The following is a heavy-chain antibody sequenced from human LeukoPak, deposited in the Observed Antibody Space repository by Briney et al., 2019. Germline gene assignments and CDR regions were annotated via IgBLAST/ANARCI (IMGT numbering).Heavy chain of an antibody. J-gene: IGHJ4*02. D-gene: IGHD3-22*01. CDR2: IYYSGST. CDR1: GGSISIYY. V-gene: IGHV4-59*01. Sequence: SETLSLTCTVSGGSISIYYWSWIRQPPGKGLEWIGCIYYSGSTNYNPSLKSRVTISVDTSKNQFSLKLSSVTAADTAVYYCARAPLPITMIVDWGQGTLVTVSS. CDR3: ARAPLPITMIVD.